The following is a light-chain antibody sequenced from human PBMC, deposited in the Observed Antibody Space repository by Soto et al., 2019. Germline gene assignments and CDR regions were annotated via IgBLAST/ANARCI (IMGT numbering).Light chain of an antibody. J-gene: IGKJ5*01. CDR2: DAS. CDR3: QQRSNWPIT. V-gene: IGKV3-11*01. CDR1: QSVSYY. Sequence: EIVLTQSPGTLSLSPGERATLSCRASQSVSYYLAWYQQKPGQAPRLLIYDASSRATGVPARFSGSGSGTDFTLTISSLEPEDFAVYYCQQRSNWPITFGQGTRLEIK.